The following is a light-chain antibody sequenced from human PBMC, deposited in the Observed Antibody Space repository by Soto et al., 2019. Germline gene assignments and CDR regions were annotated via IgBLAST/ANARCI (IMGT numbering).Light chain of an antibody. V-gene: IGLV2-14*03. CDR1: SNDVGGYNY. CDR3: SSYTSSTTRV. J-gene: IGLJ2*01. Sequence: QSALTQPASVSGSPGQSITISCTGTSNDVGGYNYVSWYQQHPDKAPKLMIYDVSNRPSGLSNRFSGSKSGNTASLTISGLQAEDEADYYCSSYTSSTTRVFGGGTKLTVL. CDR2: DVS.